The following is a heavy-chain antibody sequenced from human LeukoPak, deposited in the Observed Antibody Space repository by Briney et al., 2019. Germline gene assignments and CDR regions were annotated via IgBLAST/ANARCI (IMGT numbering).Heavy chain of an antibody. CDR1: GGSISSSSYY. D-gene: IGHD3-22*01. J-gene: IGHJ4*02. Sequence: PSETLSLTCTVSGGSISSSSYYWGWIRQPPGKGLEWIGSIYYSGSTYYNPSLKSRVTISVDTSKNQFSLKLSSVTAADTAVYYCASSDSSPSLFDYWGQGTLVTVSS. V-gene: IGHV4-39*07. CDR3: ASSDSSPSLFDY. CDR2: IYYSGST.